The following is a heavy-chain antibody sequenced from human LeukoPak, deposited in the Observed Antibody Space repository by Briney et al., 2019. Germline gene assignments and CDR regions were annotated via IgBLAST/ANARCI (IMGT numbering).Heavy chain of an antibody. CDR1: GGSISSYY. J-gene: IGHJ3*02. CDR2: IYYSGST. D-gene: IGHD3-10*01. CDR3: ARVSPGRDDAFDI. V-gene: IGHV4-59*01. Sequence: PSETLSLTCTVSGGSISSYYWSWIRQPPKKGLGWIGYIYYSGSTNYNPSLKSRVAISVDTSNNQFSLKLSSVTAADTAVYYCARVSPGRDDAFDIWGQGTMVTVSS.